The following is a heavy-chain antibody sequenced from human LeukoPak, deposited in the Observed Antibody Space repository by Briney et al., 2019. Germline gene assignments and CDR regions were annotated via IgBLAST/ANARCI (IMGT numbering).Heavy chain of an antibody. J-gene: IGHJ4*02. V-gene: IGHV3-23*01. Sequence: GSLTLSCVDSGLAFSSYAMSWVRPAPAKGLEWVSTISVASNTFYADSVNGRFTISRDNSRHTVYLQMTSLRADDTAVYYCAKDLYLQWLVPLTTGIYFDYWGQGTLVTVSS. D-gene: IGHD6-19*01. CDR3: AKDLYLQWLVPLTTGIYFDY. CDR2: ISVASNT. CDR1: GLAFSSYA.